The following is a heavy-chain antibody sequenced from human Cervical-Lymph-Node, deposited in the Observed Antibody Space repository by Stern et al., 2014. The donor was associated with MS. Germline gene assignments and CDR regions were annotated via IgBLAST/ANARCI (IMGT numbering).Heavy chain of an antibody. CDR3: ARDYGDYAFDY. J-gene: IGHJ4*02. V-gene: IGHV5-51*01. D-gene: IGHD4-17*01. CDR1: GYSFTANW. Sequence: EVQLVESGAEVKKPGESLKISCKGSGYSFTANWIAWVCQMHGTGLEGLGIIYPGDPVTRSSPSFQGQVTISADKSISTASLQCSSLRASDTAMYYCARDYGDYAFDYWGQGTLVTVSS. CDR2: IYPGDPVT.